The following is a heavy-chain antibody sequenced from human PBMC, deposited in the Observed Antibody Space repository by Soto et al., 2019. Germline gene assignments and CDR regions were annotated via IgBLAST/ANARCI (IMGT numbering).Heavy chain of an antibody. CDR1: VFTFSSYG. J-gene: IGHJ6*02. D-gene: IGHD3-10*01. V-gene: IGHV3-30*18. CDR2: ISYDGSNK. CDR3: AKGPVVTMVRGTPVYGMDV. Sequence: GGSLRLSCAASVFTFSSYGMHWVRQAPGKGLEWVAVISYDGSNKYYADSVKGRFTISRDNSKNTLYLQMNSLRAEDTAVYYCAKGPVVTMVRGTPVYGMDVWRQGTTVTVSS.